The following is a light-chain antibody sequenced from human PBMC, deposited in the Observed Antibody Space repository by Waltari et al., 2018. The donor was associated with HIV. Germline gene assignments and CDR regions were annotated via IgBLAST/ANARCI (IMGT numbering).Light chain of an antibody. Sequence: ISCTGNTSNIGAGYDVHWYQQLPGTAPKLLIYGNTNRPSGVPDRFSGSTSGTSASLAITGLQADDEADFYCQSYDSSLSGVIFGGGTKLTVL. J-gene: IGLJ2*01. CDR2: GNT. V-gene: IGLV1-40*01. CDR3: QSYDSSLSGVI. CDR1: TSNIGAGYD.